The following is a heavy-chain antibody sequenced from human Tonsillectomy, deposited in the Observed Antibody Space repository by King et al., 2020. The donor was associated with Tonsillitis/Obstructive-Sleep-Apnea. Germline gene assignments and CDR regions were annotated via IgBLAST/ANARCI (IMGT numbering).Heavy chain of an antibody. CDR1: GGSFSGYY. J-gene: IGHJ5*02. CDR2: INHSGST. CDR3: ARGLVRVEPAATGPNWCDP. Sequence: VQLPQWGAGLLKPSETLSLTCAVYGGSFSGYYWSWIRQPPGKGLEWIGEINHSGSTNYNPSLKSRVTISVDTSKNQFSLKLSSVTAADTAVYYCARGLVRVEPAATGPNWCDPWGQGTLVTVSS. V-gene: IGHV4-34*01. D-gene: IGHD2-2*01.